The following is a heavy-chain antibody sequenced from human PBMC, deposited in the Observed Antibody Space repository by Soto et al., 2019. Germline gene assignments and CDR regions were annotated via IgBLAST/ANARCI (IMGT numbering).Heavy chain of an antibody. Sequence: PVGSLRLSCAASGFTFSNYAMNWVRQAPGKGLEWVSGFGVGGNYIYYADSVKGRFTISRDNSKNTLYLQMNSLRAEDTAVYYCAKDAISGNQVWDYFDYWGQGTPVTVSS. CDR3: AKDAISGNQVWDYFDY. J-gene: IGHJ4*02. V-gene: IGHV3-23*01. CDR1: GFTFSNYA. D-gene: IGHD7-27*01. CDR2: FGVGGNYI.